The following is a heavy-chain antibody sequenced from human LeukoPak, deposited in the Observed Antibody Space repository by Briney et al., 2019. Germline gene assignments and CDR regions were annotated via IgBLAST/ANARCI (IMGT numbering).Heavy chain of an antibody. CDR3: ARGRGWAAASDY. J-gene: IGHJ4*02. D-gene: IGHD6-13*01. CDR2: INHSGSI. V-gene: IGHV4-34*01. Sequence: SETLSLTCAVYGGSFSGYYWSWIRQPPGKGLEWIGEINHSGSINYNPSLKSRVTISVDTSKNQFSLKLSSVTAADTAVYYCARGRGWAAASDYWGQGTLVTVSS. CDR1: GGSFSGYY.